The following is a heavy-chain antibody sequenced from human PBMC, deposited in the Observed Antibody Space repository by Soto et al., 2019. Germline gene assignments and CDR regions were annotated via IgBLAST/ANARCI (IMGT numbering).Heavy chain of an antibody. CDR2: ISRTGGRT. D-gene: IGHD3-3*01. J-gene: IGHJ4*02. CDR3: ATYDFWRFDY. V-gene: IGHV3-23*01. Sequence: VRLLQSGGGLVQPGGSLRLSCAASGFNFSGSSMSWVRQAPGKGLHWVSGISRTGGRTFYTDSVKGRFTISRDNSDNTLHLQMNRLRVEDTALYYCATYDFWRFDYWGQGIVVTVSS. CDR1: GFNFSGSS.